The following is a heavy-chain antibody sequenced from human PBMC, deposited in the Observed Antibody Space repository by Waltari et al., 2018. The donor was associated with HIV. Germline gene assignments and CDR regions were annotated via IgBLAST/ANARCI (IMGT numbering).Heavy chain of an antibody. J-gene: IGHJ4*02. V-gene: IGHV3-48*02. Sequence: EEQLLQSGGKFVQPGESLRLSCVASGFSLTSYSVNWVRQAPGKGMGRVSYMGTRSTARSYADSVKARFTVFADKAKQSVYLQISNLQDEDSAMYYCARGLSYFDGKPLPWYFDHWGQGTLVTVSS. D-gene: IGHD3-10*01. CDR1: GFSLTSYS. CDR3: ARGLSYFDGKPLPWYFDH. CDR2: MGTRSTAR.